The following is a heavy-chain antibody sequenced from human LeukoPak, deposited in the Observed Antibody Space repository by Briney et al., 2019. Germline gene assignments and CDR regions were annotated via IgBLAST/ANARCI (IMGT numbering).Heavy chain of an antibody. CDR3: ARGMGEVLRGVIDY. Sequence: KPSQTLSLTCTVSGGSISSGGYYWSWIRQHPGKGLEWIGYIYYSGSTYYNPSLKSRVTISIDTSKNQFSLRLSSVTAADTAVYYCARGMGEVLRGVIDYWGQGTLVTVSS. CDR1: GGSISSGGYY. D-gene: IGHD3-10*01. J-gene: IGHJ4*02. V-gene: IGHV4-31*03. CDR2: IYYSGST.